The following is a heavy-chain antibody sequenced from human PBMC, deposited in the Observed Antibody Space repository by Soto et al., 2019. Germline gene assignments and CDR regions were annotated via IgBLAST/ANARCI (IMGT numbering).Heavy chain of an antibody. CDR1: GGSISSSNW. CDR3: AKTRSVRGDLRYFDY. Sequence: QVQLQESGPGLVKPSGTLSLTCAVSGGSISSSNWWSWVRQPPGKGLEWIGEIYHSGSTNHNPSLKSRVTISVDKSKNQFSLKLSSVTAADTAVYYCAKTRSVRGDLRYFDYWGQGTLVTVSS. J-gene: IGHJ4*02. D-gene: IGHD3-10*01. CDR2: IYHSGST. V-gene: IGHV4-4*02.